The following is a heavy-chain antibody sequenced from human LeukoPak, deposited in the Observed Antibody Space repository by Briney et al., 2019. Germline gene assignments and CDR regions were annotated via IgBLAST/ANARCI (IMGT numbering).Heavy chain of an antibody. J-gene: IGHJ3*02. Sequence: WVRQAPGQGLEWMGWINPNSGGTNYAQKFQGRVTMTRDTSISTAYMELSRLRSDDTAVYYCAREYCSGGSCYIDAFDIWGQGTMVTVSS. V-gene: IGHV1-2*02. CDR2: INPNSGGT. D-gene: IGHD2-15*01. CDR3: AREYCSGGSCYIDAFDI.